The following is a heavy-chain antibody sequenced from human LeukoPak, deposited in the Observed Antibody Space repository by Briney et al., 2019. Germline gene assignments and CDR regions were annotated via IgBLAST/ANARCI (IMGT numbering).Heavy chain of an antibody. CDR3: ALPLTTYYYDSSGYPIGGN. CDR2: ISYDGSNK. Sequence: PGRSLRLSCAASGFTFSSYAMHWVRQAPGKGLEWVAVISYDGSNKYYADSVKGRFTISRDNSKNTLYLQMNSLRAEDTAVYCCALPLTTYYYDSSGYPIGGNWGQGTLVTVSS. D-gene: IGHD3-22*01. V-gene: IGHV3-30*01. J-gene: IGHJ4*02. CDR1: GFTFSSYA.